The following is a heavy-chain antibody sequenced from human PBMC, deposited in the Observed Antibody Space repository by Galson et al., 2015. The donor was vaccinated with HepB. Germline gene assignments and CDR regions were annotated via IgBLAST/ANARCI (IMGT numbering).Heavy chain of an antibody. CDR1: GGTFSSYA. V-gene: IGHV1-69*06. D-gene: IGHD6-19*01. J-gene: IGHJ6*02. CDR3: ARVGIRDGTAGWYYYYGMDV. Sequence: SVKVSCKASGGTFSSYAISWVRQAPGQGLEWMGGIIPIFGTANYAQKFQGRVTITADKSTSTAYMELSSLRSEDTAVYYCARVGIRDGTAGWYYYYGMDVWGQGTTVTVSS. CDR2: IIPIFGTA.